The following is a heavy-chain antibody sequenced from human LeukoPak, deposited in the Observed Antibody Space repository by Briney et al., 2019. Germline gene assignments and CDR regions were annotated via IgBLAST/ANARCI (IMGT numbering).Heavy chain of an antibody. D-gene: IGHD6-19*01. CDR2: IYYSGST. V-gene: IGHV4-59*12. CDR1: GGSISSYY. J-gene: IGHJ6*03. Sequence: PSETLSLTCTVSGGSISSYYWSWIRQPPGKGLEWIGYIYYSGSTNYNPSLKSRVTISVDTSKNQFSLKLSSVTAADTAVYYCARDKVAVAGTRVGYYYYYMDVWAKGPRSPSP. CDR3: ARDKVAVAGTRVGYYYYYMDV.